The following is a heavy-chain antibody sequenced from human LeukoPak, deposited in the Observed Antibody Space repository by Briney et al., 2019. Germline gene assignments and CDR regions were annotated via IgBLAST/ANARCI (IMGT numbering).Heavy chain of an antibody. CDR2: ISWNSGSI. J-gene: IGHJ6*03. CDR1: GFTFSNYA. CDR3: AKDLYFFYYMDV. Sequence: GGSLRLSCAASGFTFSNYAMNWVRQAPGKGLEWVSGISWNSGSIGYADSVKGRFTISRDNSKNTLYLQMNSLRAEDTALYYCAKDLYFFYYMDVWGKGTTVTVSS. V-gene: IGHV3-9*01.